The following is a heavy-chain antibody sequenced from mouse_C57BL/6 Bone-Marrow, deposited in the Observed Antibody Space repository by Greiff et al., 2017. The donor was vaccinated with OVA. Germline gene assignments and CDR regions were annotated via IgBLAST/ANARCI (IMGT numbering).Heavy chain of an antibody. V-gene: IGHV1-59*01. Sequence: QVQLLQPGAELVRPGPSVPLSCKASGYTFTRYWMHWVKQRPGQGLAWIGVIDPSDSYTNYNHTFKGKVTLSVDTSSSTAYMQLSSRTAEDSAVYDCARFPGIYYGNYAWFAYWGQGTLGTVSA. J-gene: IGHJ3*01. CDR2: IDPSDSYT. D-gene: IGHD2-1*01. CDR3: ARFPGIYYGNYAWFAY. CDR1: GYTFTRYW.